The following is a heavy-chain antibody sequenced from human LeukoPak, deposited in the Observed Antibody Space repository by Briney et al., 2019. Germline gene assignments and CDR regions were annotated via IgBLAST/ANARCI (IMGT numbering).Heavy chain of an antibody. CDR3: ARGRSPTYYYDSSGPGAFDI. V-gene: IGHV4-59*01. CDR2: IYYSGST. Sequence: SETLSLTCTVSGGSISSYYWSWIRQPPGKGLEWIGYIYYSGSTNYNPSLKSRVTISVDTSKNQFSLKLGSVTAADTAVYYCARGRSPTYYYDSSGPGAFDIWGQGTMVTVSS. J-gene: IGHJ3*02. CDR1: GGSISSYY. D-gene: IGHD3-22*01.